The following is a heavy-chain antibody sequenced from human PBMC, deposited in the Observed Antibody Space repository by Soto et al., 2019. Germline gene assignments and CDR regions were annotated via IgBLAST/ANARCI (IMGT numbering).Heavy chain of an antibody. CDR1: GFTFSSYG. CDR2: ISYDGKVA. Sequence: QVQLVESGGGVVQPGRSLRLSCAASGFTFSSYGMHWVRQAPGKGLEWVTVISYDGKVAYYADSVKGRFTISRDNSKNTLYLQMNSLRTEEAAMYYYAKEGPITNWYFDYWGQGTLVTVSS. CDR3: AKEGPITNWYFDY. J-gene: IGHJ4*02. D-gene: IGHD1-1*01. V-gene: IGHV3-30*18.